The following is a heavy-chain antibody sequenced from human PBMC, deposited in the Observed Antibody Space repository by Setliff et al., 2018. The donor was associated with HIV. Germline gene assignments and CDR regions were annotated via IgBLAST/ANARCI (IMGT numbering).Heavy chain of an antibody. J-gene: IGHJ6*03. CDR1: GGSISSGNYY. D-gene: IGHD6-6*01. Sequence: SETLSLSCTVSGGSISSGNYYWNWIRQPAGKGLEWIGRIYTNGSTNYNPSLKSRATIAVDTSKNQFSLKLSSVTAADTAVYYCARDRGSSYYYYYYMDVWGKGTTVTVAS. CDR3: ARDRGSSYYYYYYMDV. CDR2: IYTNGST. V-gene: IGHV4-61*02.